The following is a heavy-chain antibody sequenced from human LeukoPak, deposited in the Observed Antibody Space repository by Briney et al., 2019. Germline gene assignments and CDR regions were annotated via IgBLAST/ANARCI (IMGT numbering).Heavy chain of an antibody. V-gene: IGHV4-59*08. Sequence: SETLSLTCTVSGGSISSYYWSWIRQPPGKGLEWIGYIYYSGSTNYNPSLKSRVTISVDTSKNQFSLKLSSVTAADTAVYYCAGHYDSSGYYGYFDYWGQGTLVTVSS. D-gene: IGHD3-22*01. J-gene: IGHJ4*02. CDR3: AGHYDSSGYYGYFDY. CDR1: GGSISSYY. CDR2: IYYSGST.